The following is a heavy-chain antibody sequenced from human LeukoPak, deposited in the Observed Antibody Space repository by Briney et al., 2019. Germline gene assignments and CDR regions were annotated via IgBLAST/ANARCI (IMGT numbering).Heavy chain of an antibody. CDR2: MNPNSGNT. CDR1: GYTFTSHG. J-gene: IGHJ3*02. D-gene: IGHD3-22*01. V-gene: IGHV1-8*02. CDR3: GRAAYYDSSGYPYAFDI. Sequence: GASVKVSCKASGYTFTSHGINWVRQATGQGLEWMGWMNPNSGNTGYAQKFQGRVTMTRNTSISTAYMELSSLRSEDTAVYYCGRAAYYDSSGYPYAFDIWGQGTMVTVSS.